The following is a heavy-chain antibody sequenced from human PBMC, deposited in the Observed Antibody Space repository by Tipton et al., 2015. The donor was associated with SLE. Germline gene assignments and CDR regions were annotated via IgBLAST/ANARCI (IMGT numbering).Heavy chain of an antibody. CDR2: IYTSGST. CDR1: GGSISSGSYY. D-gene: IGHD3-3*01. J-gene: IGHJ6*03. CDR3: ARILNKNHYYYMDV. Sequence: TLSLTCTVSGGSISSGSYYWSWIRQPAGKGLEWIGYIYTSGSTNCNPSLKSRVTISVDTSKNQFSLKLSSVTAADTAVYYCARILNKNHYYYMDVWGKGTTVTVSS. V-gene: IGHV4-61*09.